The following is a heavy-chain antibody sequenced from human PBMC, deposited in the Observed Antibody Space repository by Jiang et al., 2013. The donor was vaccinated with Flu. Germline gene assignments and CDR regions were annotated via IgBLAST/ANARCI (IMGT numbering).Heavy chain of an antibody. CDR1: GGSISSYY. J-gene: IGHJ4*02. CDR3: ARADYYDSSGYWNFDY. D-gene: IGHD3-22*01. V-gene: IGHV4-59*01. CDR2: IYYSGST. Sequence: LVKPSETLSLTCTVSGGSISSYYWSWIRQPPGKGLEWIGYIYYSGSTNYNPSLKSRVTISVDTSKNQFSLKLSSVTAADTAVYYCARADYYDSSGYWNFDYWGQGTLVTVSS.